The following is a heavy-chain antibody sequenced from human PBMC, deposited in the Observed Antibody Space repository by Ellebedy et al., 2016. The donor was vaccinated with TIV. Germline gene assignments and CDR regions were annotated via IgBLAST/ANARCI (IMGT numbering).Heavy chain of an antibody. J-gene: IGHJ4*02. CDR1: GFTFSSYG. D-gene: IGHD3-22*01. CDR2: ISYDGSNK. V-gene: IGHV3-30*18. Sequence: GESLKISXAASGFTFSSYGMHWVRQAPGKGLEWVAVISYDGSNKYYADSVKGRFTISRDNSKNTLYLQMNSLRAEDTAVYYCAKEVYDSSGYLYDYWGQGTLVTVSS. CDR3: AKEVYDSSGYLYDY.